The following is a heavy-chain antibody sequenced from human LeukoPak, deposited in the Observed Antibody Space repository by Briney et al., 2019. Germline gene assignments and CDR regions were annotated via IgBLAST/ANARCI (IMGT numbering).Heavy chain of an antibody. V-gene: IGHV3-21*01. D-gene: IGHD2-21*02. J-gene: IGHJ6*02. CDR3: ARRGDPYYYYGLDV. Sequence: GGSLRLSCAASGFTLSSYSMNWVRQAPGKGLEWVSSISSSSSYIYYADSVKGRFTISRDNAKNSLYLQMNSLRAEDTAVYYCARRGDPYYYYGLDVWGQGTTVTVSS. CDR2: ISSSSSYI. CDR1: GFTLSSYS.